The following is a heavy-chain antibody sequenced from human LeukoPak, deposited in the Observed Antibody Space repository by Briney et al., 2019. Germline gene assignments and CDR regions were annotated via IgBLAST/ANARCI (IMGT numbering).Heavy chain of an antibody. CDR1: GYSMSRGYF. Sequence: PSETLSLTCTVSGYSMSRGYFWGWTRQPPGQGLEWIASIFHSGSTFYNPSLKSRVTISVDASKNQFSLTMTSVTAADTALYYCARETEKQWQYWGQGTMVTVSS. V-gene: IGHV4-38-2*02. J-gene: IGHJ3*01. D-gene: IGHD6-19*01. CDR2: IFHSGST. CDR3: ARETEKQWQY.